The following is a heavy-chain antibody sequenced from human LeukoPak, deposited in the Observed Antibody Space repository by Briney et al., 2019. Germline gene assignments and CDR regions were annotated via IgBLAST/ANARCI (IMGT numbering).Heavy chain of an antibody. CDR3: ASTGSSWWRRWFDP. CDR1: GGSFSGYY. CDR2: INHSGST. Sequence: SSETLSLTCAVYGGSFSGYYWSWIRQPPGKGLEWIGEINHSGSTNYNPSLKSRVTISVDTSKNQFSLKLSSVTAADTAVYYCASTGSSWWRRWFDPWGQGTLVTVSS. V-gene: IGHV4-34*01. D-gene: IGHD6-13*01. J-gene: IGHJ5*02.